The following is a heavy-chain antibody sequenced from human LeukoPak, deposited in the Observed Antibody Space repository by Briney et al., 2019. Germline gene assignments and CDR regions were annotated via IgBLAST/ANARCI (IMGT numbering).Heavy chain of an antibody. CDR2: TYHSGST. Sequence: TSETLSLTCTVSGYSISSGYYWGWIRQPPGKGLEWIGSTYHSGSTYYNPSLKSRVIISVDTSKNQFSLKVRSVTAADTAVYYCARHNNLEDYWGQGTLVTVSS. CDR1: GYSISSGYY. CDR3: ARHNNLEDY. V-gene: IGHV4-38-2*02. D-gene: IGHD1-14*01. J-gene: IGHJ4*02.